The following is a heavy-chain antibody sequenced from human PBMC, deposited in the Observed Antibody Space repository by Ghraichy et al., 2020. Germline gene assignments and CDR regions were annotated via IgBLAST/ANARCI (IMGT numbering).Heavy chain of an antibody. J-gene: IGHJ6*02. Sequence: GGSLRLSCAASGFTFSSYWMHWVRQAPGKGLMWVSRINSDGISRNYADSVKGRFTISRDNSKNTLYLQMNNLRAADTAVYYCASRVAAGLYHYGLDAWGQGTTVTVSS. D-gene: IGHD1-26*01. CDR1: GFTFSSYW. V-gene: IGHV3-74*01. CDR3: ASRVAAGLYHYGLDA. CDR2: INSDGISR.